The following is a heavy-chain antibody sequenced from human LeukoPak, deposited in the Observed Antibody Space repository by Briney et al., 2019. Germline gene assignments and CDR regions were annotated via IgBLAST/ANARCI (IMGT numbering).Heavy chain of an antibody. CDR3: ARDRRSGDPEDAFDI. V-gene: IGHV3-66*01. Sequence: PGGSLRLSCAASGFTVSSNYMGWVRQAPGKGLEWVSVIYSGGSTYYADSVKGRFTISRDNSKNTLYLQMNSLRAEDTAVYYCARDRRSGDPEDAFDIWGQGTMVTVSS. CDR2: IYSGGST. D-gene: IGHD2-15*01. CDR1: GFTVSSNY. J-gene: IGHJ3*02.